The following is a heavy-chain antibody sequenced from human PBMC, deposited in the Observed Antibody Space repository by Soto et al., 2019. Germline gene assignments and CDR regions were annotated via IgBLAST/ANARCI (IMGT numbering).Heavy chain of an antibody. J-gene: IGHJ4*02. D-gene: IGHD3-3*01. CDR2: ISYAGSTK. Sequence: QVQLVESGGGVVQPGRSLRLSCAASGFTFSRYGMHWVRQAPGKGLEGVAVISYAGSTKDYADSVKGRFSISRDNSKNTLYLQMNSLRAEDTAVYYCAKETEWRPSPYWDYWGQGTLVTVSS. CDR3: AKETEWRPSPYWDY. V-gene: IGHV3-30*18. CDR1: GFTFSRYG.